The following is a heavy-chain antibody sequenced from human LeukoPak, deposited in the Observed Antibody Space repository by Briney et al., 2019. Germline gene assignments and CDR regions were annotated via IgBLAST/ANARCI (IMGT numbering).Heavy chain of an antibody. J-gene: IGHJ4*02. CDR3: ARDSSGYYGPH. Sequence: GGSLRLSCAASGFTFSSYEMNWVRQAPGKGLEWVSYISSSGSTIYYADSVKGRFTISRDNAKNSLYLQMNSLRAEDTAVYYCARDSSGYYGPHWGQGTLVTVSS. CDR2: ISSSGSTI. V-gene: IGHV3-48*03. CDR1: GFTFSSYE. D-gene: IGHD3-22*01.